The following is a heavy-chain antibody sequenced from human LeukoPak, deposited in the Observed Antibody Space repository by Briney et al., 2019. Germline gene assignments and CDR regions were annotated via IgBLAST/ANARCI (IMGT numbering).Heavy chain of an antibody. Sequence: SETLSLTCTVSGGSISSYYWSWIRQPPGTGLEWIGYIYYSGSTNYNPSLKSRVTISVDTSKNQFSLKLSSVTAADTAVYYCARGTTVTLPGYWGQGTLVTVSS. CDR2: IYYSGST. CDR3: ARGTTVTLPGY. D-gene: IGHD4-17*01. V-gene: IGHV4-59*01. CDR1: GGSISSYY. J-gene: IGHJ4*02.